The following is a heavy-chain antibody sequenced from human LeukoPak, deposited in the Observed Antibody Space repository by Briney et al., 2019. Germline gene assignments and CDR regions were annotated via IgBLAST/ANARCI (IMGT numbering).Heavy chain of an antibody. CDR3: ARENEETSGPFDY. V-gene: IGHV4-39*07. Sequence: TPSETLSLTCTVSGGSISSSSYYWGWIRQPPGKGLEWIGSIYYSGSTYYNPSLKSRVTISVDTSKNQFSLKLSSVTAADTAVYYCARENEETSGPFDYWGQGTLVTVSS. CDR2: IYYSGST. CDR1: GGSISSSSYY. J-gene: IGHJ4*02. D-gene: IGHD1-1*01.